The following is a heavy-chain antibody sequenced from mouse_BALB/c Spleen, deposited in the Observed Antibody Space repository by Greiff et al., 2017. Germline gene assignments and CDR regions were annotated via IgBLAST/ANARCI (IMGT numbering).Heavy chain of an antibody. J-gene: IGHJ4*01. Sequence: QVQLKESGPGLVAPSQSLSITCTASGFSLTGYGVNWVRQPPGKGLEWLGMIWGDGSTDYNSALKSRLSISKDNSKSQVFLKMNSLQTDDTARYYCARGGGYYAMDYWGQGTSVTVSS. CDR2: IWGDGST. V-gene: IGHV2-6-7*01. CDR3: ARGGGYYAMDY. CDR1: GFSLTGYG.